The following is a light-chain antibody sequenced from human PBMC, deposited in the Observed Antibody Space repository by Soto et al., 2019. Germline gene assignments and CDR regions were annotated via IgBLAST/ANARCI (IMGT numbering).Light chain of an antibody. CDR3: QQYGGSPRT. Sequence: ETVLTQSPGTLSLSPGEEATLSCRASQIVRSNYLAWYQQKPGQAPRLLIYDVSSRATGIPDRFSGSGSGTDFTLTISRLEPEDFAVYYCQQYGGSPRTFGQGTKVEIK. J-gene: IGKJ1*01. CDR1: QIVRSNY. V-gene: IGKV3-20*01. CDR2: DVS.